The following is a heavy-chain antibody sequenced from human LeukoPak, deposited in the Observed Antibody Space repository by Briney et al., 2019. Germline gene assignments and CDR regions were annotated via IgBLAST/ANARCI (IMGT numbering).Heavy chain of an antibody. CDR1: GFTFSSYA. J-gene: IGHJ4*02. D-gene: IGHD3-10*01. CDR2: ISGSGGST. V-gene: IGHV3-23*01. Sequence: GGSLRLSCAASGFTFSSYAISWVRQAPGKGLEWVSAISGSGGSTYYADSVKGRFTISRDNSKNTLYLQMNSLRAEDTAVYYCAKDLFADGSETTIDYWGQGNLVTVSS. CDR3: AKDLFADGSETTIDY.